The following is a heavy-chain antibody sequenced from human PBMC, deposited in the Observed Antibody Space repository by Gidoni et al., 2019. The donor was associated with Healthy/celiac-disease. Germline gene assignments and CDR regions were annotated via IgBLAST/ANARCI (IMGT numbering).Heavy chain of an antibody. CDR1: GFTFDDYA. CDR2: ISWNSGSI. J-gene: IGHJ4*02. V-gene: IGHV3-9*01. D-gene: IGHD3-22*01. CDR3: AKDIRDSSGYPDY. Sequence: EVQLVESGGGLVQPGRSLRLSCAASGFTFDDYAMHWVRQAPGKGLEWVSGISWNSGSIGYADSVKGRFTISRDNAKNSLYLQMNSLRAEDTALYYCAKDIRDSSGYPDYWGQGTLVTVSS.